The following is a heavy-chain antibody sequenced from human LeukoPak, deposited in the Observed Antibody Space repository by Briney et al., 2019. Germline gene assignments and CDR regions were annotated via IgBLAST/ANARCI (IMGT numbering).Heavy chain of an antibody. CDR3: GRGSFESRGVLDY. Sequence: GASVKVSCKTSGYTFTSYYMNWVRQAPGQGLEWLGLINPSGGSTTFAQKFQGRVTMTRDTSTSTVYMELSSLRSEDTAVYYCGRGSFESRGVLDYWGQGTLVTVSS. CDR2: INPSGGST. CDR1: GYTFTSYY. J-gene: IGHJ4*02. D-gene: IGHD5-24*01. V-gene: IGHV1-46*01.